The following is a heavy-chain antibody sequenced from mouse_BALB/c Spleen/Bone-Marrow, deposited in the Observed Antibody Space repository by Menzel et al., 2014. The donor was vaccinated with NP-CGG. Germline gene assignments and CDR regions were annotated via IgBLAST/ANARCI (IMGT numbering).Heavy chain of an antibody. CDR1: GFTFSGYA. D-gene: IGHD1-1*01. Sequence: EVQVVESGGGLVKPGGSLKLSCAASGFTFSGYAMSWVRRTPEKRLEWVASISSGGTTYYPDSVKGRFTISRDNARNILYLQMSSLRSEDTAMYYCAGITTVDYWGQGTSVTVSS. CDR3: AGITTVDY. J-gene: IGHJ4*01. V-gene: IGHV5-6-5*01. CDR2: ISSGGTT.